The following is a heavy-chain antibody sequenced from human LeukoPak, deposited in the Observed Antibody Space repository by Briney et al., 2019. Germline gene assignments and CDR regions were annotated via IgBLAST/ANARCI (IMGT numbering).Heavy chain of an antibody. J-gene: IGHJ4*02. CDR2: ISSNGGST. D-gene: IGHD2-15*01. V-gene: IGHV3-64*01. Sequence: GGSLRLSCAASGFTFSSYAMHWVRQAPGKGLEYVSAISSNGGSTYYANSVKGRFTISRDNSKNTLYLQMGSLRAEDTAVYYCARDFSGYDPVEYCSGGSCDWGQGTLVTVSS. CDR3: ARDFSGYDPVEYCSGGSCD. CDR1: GFTFSSYA.